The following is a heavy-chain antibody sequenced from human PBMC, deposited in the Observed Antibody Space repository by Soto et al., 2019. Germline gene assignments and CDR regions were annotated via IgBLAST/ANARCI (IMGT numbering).Heavy chain of an antibody. CDR3: ARGPGGYYWSQRTWYYYSMDV. J-gene: IGHJ6*03. CDR2: IGSKNDNI. Sequence: EVQLVESGGGLVQPGGSLRLSCAASGLTFDDYGMNWVRQPPGKGLEWVSGIGSKNDNIGYGDYVKGRFTMSRYNAKNSLYLQMNSLRAEDTAVYYCARGPGGYYWSQRTWYYYSMDVWGKVTTVTVS. V-gene: IGHV3-9*01. CDR1: GLTFDDYG. D-gene: IGHD5-18*01.